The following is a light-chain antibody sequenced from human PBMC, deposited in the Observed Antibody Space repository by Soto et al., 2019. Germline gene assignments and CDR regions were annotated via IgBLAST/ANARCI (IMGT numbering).Light chain of an antibody. CDR3: LQYHNLWA. V-gene: IGKV3-15*01. CDR1: QYINTR. J-gene: IGKJ1*01. CDR2: RAS. Sequence: EIVLTQSPATLSSFPGDRVTLSCRASQYINTRLAWYQHRPGQAPRLLIYRASTRATGVPARFSGSGSGTEFTLTISSLQSEDFTVYSCLQYHNLWAFGQGTKVDIK.